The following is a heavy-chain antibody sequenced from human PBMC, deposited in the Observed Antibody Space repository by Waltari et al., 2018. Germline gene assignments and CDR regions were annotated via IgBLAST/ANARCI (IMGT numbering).Heavy chain of an antibody. CDR1: GFSFSLYA. CDR3: TRAAHGYGDWS. J-gene: IGHJ5*01. Sequence: EVQLLESGGDLVQPGGSLRLSCAVSGFSFSLYAMSWVRPAPGKGLEWVAAISGGVDNTFYLDSVKGRFTISRDISTNTLFLEMSSLRVEDTALYYCTRAAHGYGDWSWGHGTLVTVSS. CDR2: ISGGVDNT. D-gene: IGHD2-21*02. V-gene: IGHV3-23*01.